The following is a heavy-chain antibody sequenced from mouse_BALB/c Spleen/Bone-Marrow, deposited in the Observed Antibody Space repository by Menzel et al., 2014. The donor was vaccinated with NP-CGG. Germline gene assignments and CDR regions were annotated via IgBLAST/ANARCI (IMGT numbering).Heavy chain of an antibody. CDR3: ARVSPYWYFDV. Sequence: VMLVESGGGFVQPGGSLKLSCAASGFTFSSYIMSWVRQTSEKRLEWVAYISHSGGSSYYLDTVKGRFTISRDNAKNTLYLQMSSLKSEDTAMYYCARVSPYWYFDVWGAGTTVTVSS. J-gene: IGHJ1*01. CDR1: GFTFSSYI. CDR2: ISHSGGSS. V-gene: IGHV5-12-2*01. D-gene: IGHD6-2*01.